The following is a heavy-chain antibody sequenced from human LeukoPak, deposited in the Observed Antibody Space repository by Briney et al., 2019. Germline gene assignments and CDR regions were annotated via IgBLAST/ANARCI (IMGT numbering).Heavy chain of an antibody. Sequence: GGSLRLSSAASGFTFSSFGMHWVRQAPGKGLEWVAVIWYDGSNKYYADSVKGRFTISRDNSKNTLYLQMNSLRAEDTAVYYCARDSSGYLLKYYFDYWGQGTLVTVSS. CDR2: IWYDGSNK. J-gene: IGHJ4*02. D-gene: IGHD3-22*01. CDR1: GFTFSSFG. CDR3: ARDSSGYLLKYYFDY. V-gene: IGHV3-33*01.